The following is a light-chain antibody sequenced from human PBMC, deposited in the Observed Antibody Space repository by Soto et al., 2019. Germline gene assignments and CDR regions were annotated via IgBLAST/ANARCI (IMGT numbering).Light chain of an antibody. Sequence: ETVLTQSPATLSVSPGERATFSCKASQSVTTNLAWYQQKPGQVPRLLIYGAFTRAAGIPARFSGGGSGTDFTLSISSLQSEDFAIYHCQHYHSWPHTFGQGTKLEIK. CDR1: QSVTTN. CDR2: GAF. V-gene: IGKV3-15*01. J-gene: IGKJ2*01. CDR3: QHYHSWPHT.